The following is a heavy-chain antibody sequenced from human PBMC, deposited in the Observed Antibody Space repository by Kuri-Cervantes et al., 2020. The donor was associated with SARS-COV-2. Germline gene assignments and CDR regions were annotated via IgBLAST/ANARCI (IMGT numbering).Heavy chain of an antibody. CDR3: ARDRGQQWLVGEFDY. J-gene: IGHJ4*02. Sequence: GKSLKISCAASGFTFSSYDMHWVRQATGKGLEWVSAIGTAGDTYYPGSVKGRFTISRENAKNSLYLQMNSLRAGDTAVYYCARDRGQQWLVGEFDYWGQGTLVTVSS. CDR2: IGTAGDT. D-gene: IGHD6-19*01. CDR1: GFTFSSYD. V-gene: IGHV3-13*01.